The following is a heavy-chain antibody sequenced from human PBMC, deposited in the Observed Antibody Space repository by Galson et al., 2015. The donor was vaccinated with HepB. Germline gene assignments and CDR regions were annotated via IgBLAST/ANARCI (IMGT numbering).Heavy chain of an antibody. V-gene: IGHV3-74*01. D-gene: IGHD4-17*01. CDR2: INSDGSST. CDR3: AREDGLTSDYGDYYYGMDV. Sequence: SLRLSCAASGFTFSSYWMHWVRQAPGKGLVWVSRINSDGSSTSYADSVKGRFTISRDNAKNTLYLQMNSLRAEDTAVYYCAREDGLTSDYGDYYYGMDVWGQGTTVTVSS. CDR1: GFTFSSYW. J-gene: IGHJ6*02.